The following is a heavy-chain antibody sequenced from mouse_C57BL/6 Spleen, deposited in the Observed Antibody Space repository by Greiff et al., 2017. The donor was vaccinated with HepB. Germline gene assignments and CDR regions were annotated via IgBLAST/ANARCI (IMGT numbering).Heavy chain of an antibody. CDR2: IDPSDSYT. Sequence: VQLQQSGAELVMPGASVKLSCKASGYTFTSYWMHWVKQRPGQGLEWIGEIDPSDSYTNYNQKFKGKSTLTVDKSSSTAYMQLSSLTSEDSAVYYCARSRAEYFDVWGTGTTVTVSS. V-gene: IGHV1-69*01. CDR3: ARSRAEYFDV. CDR1: GYTFTSYW. J-gene: IGHJ1*03.